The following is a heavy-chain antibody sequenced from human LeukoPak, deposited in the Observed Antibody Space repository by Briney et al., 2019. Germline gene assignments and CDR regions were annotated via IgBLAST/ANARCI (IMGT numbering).Heavy chain of an antibody. CDR2: ISGSGGST. CDR1: GGSFSGYY. CDR3: LRAYHPGGWFDP. V-gene: IGHV3-11*04. J-gene: IGHJ5*02. D-gene: IGHD2-21*01. Sequence: LSLTCAVYGGSFSGYYWSWIRQPPGKGLEWVSAISGSGGSTYYADSVKGRFTISRDNDKNSLYLQMNSLTAEDTAVHYCLRAYHPGGWFDPWGQGTLVTVSS.